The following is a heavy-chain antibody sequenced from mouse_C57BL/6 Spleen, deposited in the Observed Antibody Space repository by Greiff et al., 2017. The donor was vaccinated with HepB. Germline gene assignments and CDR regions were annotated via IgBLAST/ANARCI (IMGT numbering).Heavy chain of an antibody. CDR1: GYSITSGYY. CDR2: ISYDGSN. CDR3: ARDEGYYAY. D-gene: IGHD2-3*01. Sequence: VQLQQSGPGLVKPSQSLSLTCSVTGYSITSGYYWNWIRQFPGNKLEWMGYISYDGSNNYNPSLKNRISITRDTSKNQFFLKLNSVTTEDTATYYCARDEGYYAYWGQGTLVTVSA. J-gene: IGHJ3*01. V-gene: IGHV3-6*01.